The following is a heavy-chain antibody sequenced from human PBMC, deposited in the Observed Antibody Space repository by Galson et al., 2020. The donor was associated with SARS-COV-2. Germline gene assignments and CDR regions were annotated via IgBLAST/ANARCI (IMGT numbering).Heavy chain of an antibody. Sequence: ETSETLSLTCPVSGGSVSSHGYHWGCLRPHPGKGLEWIGYIFYNGNTDYNPPLKSRVSIALDTTKNHFSLKMSSVTAAATAVYYCTKDWNGPVYNWGQGTLVTGSS. D-gene: IGHD1-1*01. V-gene: IGHV4-31*03. J-gene: IGHJ4*01. CDR1: GGSVSSHGYH. CDR2: IFYNGNT. CDR3: TKDWNGPVYN.